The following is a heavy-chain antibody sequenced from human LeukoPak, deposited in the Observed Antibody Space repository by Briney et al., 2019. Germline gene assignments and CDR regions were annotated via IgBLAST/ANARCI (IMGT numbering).Heavy chain of an antibody. Sequence: GGSLRLSCAASGFTFSSYAMSWVRQAPGKGLEWVSAISGSGGSTYYADSVKGRFTISRDNSKNTLYLQMNSLRAEDTAVYYCARDYPPQEEGRNYYDSSGYRYYFDYWGQGTLVTVSS. D-gene: IGHD3-22*01. CDR3: ARDYPPQEEGRNYYDSSGYRYYFDY. CDR1: GFTFSSYA. J-gene: IGHJ4*02. CDR2: ISGSGGST. V-gene: IGHV3-23*01.